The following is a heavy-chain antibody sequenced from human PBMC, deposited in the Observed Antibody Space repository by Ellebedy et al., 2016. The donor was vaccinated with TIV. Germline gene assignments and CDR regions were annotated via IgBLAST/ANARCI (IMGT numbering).Heavy chain of an antibody. CDR1: GGSISSSSYY. V-gene: IGHV4-39*01. J-gene: IGHJ4*02. Sequence: SETLSLTCTVSGGSISSSSYYWGWIRQPPGKGLEWIGSIYYSGSTYYNPSLKSRVTISVDTSKNQFSLKLSSVTAADTAVYYCAFEPIAAAGTWDYWGQGTLVTVSS. CDR2: IYYSGST. CDR3: AFEPIAAAGTWDY. D-gene: IGHD6-13*01.